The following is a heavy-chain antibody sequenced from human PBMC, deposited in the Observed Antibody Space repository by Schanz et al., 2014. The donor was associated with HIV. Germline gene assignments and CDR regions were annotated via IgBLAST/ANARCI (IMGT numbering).Heavy chain of an antibody. J-gene: IGHJ4*02. Sequence: EGQLVESGGGLVQPGGSLRLSCAASGFTFKTYWMSWVRQAPGKGLEWLANIKLDGSEKYYVDSVKGRFTISRDNTKNSLYLQMNSLRAEDTAVYYCARDLNVGRHFDYWGQGALVTVSS. D-gene: IGHD1-26*01. CDR1: GFTFKTYW. V-gene: IGHV3-7*01. CDR2: IKLDGSEK. CDR3: ARDLNVGRHFDY.